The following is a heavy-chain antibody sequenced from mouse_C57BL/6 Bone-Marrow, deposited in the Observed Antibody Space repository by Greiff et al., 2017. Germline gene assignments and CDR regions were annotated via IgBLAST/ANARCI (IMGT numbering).Heavy chain of an antibody. CDR2: ISSGSSTI. CDR1: GFTFSDYG. D-gene: IGHD1-1*01. J-gene: IGHJ4*01. CDR3: ARCPRYYGSLYYAMDY. V-gene: IGHV5-17*01. Sequence: EVQLVESGGGLVKPGGSLKLSCAASGFTFSDYGMHWVRQAPEKGLEWVAYISSGSSTIYYADTVKGRFTISRDNAKNTPFLQMTSLRSEDTAMYYCARCPRYYGSLYYAMDYWGQGTSVTVSS.